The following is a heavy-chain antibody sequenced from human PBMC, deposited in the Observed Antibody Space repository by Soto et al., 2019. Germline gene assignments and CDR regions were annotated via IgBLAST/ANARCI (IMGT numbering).Heavy chain of an antibody. J-gene: IGHJ4*02. CDR1: GGSISSGDYY. Sequence: PSETLSLTCTVSGGSISSGDYYWSWIRQPPGKGLEWIGYIYYSGSTYYNPSLKSRVTISVDTSKNQFSLKLSSVTAADTAVYYCAREGPFPSLDDNFYFDYWGQGTLVTVSS. D-gene: IGHD3-16*02. V-gene: IGHV4-30-4*01. CDR2: IYYSGST. CDR3: AREGPFPSLDDNFYFDY.